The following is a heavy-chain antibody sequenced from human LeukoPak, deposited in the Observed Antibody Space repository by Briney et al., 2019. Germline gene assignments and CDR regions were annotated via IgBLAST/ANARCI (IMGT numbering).Heavy chain of an antibody. CDR3: ARLRVGYHFSPFDY. J-gene: IGHJ4*02. D-gene: IGHD5-12*01. V-gene: IGHV4-59*08. CDR2: IYYIGST. CDR1: GGSLSSYH. Sequence: PSETLSLTCTVSGGSLSSYHWSWIRQPPGEGLEWIGYIYYIGSTNYNPSLKSRDTISVDTSNNQFSLKLCSVTGADTAVYYCARLRVGYHFSPFDYWAQGTLVTVSS.